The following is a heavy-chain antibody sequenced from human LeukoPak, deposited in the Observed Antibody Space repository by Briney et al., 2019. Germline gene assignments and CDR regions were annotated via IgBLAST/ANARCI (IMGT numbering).Heavy chain of an antibody. CDR3: ARSSCSGGSCYIPIKYYYYGMDV. Sequence: LRLSCAASGFTFSDYYMSWIRQPPGKGLEWIGEINHSGSTNYNPSLKSRVTISVDTSKNQFSLKLSSVTAADTAVYYCARSSCSGGSCYIPIKYYYYGMDVWGQGTTVTVSS. J-gene: IGHJ6*02. CDR2: INHSGST. CDR1: GFTFSDYY. V-gene: IGHV4-34*01. D-gene: IGHD2-15*01.